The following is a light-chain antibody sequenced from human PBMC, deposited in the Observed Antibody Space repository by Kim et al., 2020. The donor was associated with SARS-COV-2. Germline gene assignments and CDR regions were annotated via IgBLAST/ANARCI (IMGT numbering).Light chain of an antibody. CDR1: KSVSSN. CDR2: GAS. J-gene: IGKJ1*01. CDR3: QQYNNWPPWT. V-gene: IGKV3-15*01. Sequence: CTREKATLSCRASKSVSSNLAWYQQKPGQAPRLLIDGASTRATGIPARFSGSGSGTEFTHTISSLQSEDFAVYYGQQYNNWPPWTFGQGTRVDIK.